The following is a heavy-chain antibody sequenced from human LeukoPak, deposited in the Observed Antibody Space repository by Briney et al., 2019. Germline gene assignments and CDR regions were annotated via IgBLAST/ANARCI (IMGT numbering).Heavy chain of an antibody. V-gene: IGHV4-34*01. Sequence: PSETLSLTCAVYGGSFSGYYWSWIRQPPGKGLEWIGEINHSGSTYYIPSLRSRVTISVDSSNNQFSLKLSSVTAADTAVYYCARLSALLNGFDPWGQGTLVTVSS. CDR3: ARLSALLNGFDP. CDR2: INHSGST. D-gene: IGHD2/OR15-2a*01. CDR1: GGSFSGYY. J-gene: IGHJ5*02.